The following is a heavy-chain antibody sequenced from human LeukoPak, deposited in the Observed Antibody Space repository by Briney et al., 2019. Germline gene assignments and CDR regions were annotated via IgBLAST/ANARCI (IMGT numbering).Heavy chain of an antibody. D-gene: IGHD3-10*01. Sequence: SETLSLTCTVSGGSISSYYWSWIRQPPGKGLEWIGYIYYSGSTNYNPSLKSRVTISVDTSKNQFSLKLSCVTAADTAVYYCARDRTYYYGSGSYFYYGMDVWGQGTTVTVSS. CDR1: GGSISSYY. CDR2: IYYSGST. V-gene: IGHV4-59*01. J-gene: IGHJ6*02. CDR3: ARDRTYYYGSGSYFYYGMDV.